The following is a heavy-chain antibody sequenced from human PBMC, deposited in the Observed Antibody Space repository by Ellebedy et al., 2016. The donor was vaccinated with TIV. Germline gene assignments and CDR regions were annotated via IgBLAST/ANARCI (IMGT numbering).Heavy chain of an antibody. CDR3: AAWVSSGWYYYYFGMDV. D-gene: IGHD6-19*01. CDR1: GFTFSSYS. Sequence: GESLKISXAASGFTFSSYSMNWVRQAPGKGLEWVSYISSSSSTIYYADSVKGRFTISRDNSKNTLYLQMNSLRAEDTAVYYCAAWVSSGWYYYYFGMDVWGQGTTVTVSS. J-gene: IGHJ6*02. V-gene: IGHV3-48*01. CDR2: ISSSSSTI.